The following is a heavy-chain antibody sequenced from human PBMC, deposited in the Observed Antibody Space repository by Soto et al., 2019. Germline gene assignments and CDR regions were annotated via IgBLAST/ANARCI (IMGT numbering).Heavy chain of an antibody. D-gene: IGHD2-15*01. CDR3: AKEVHCGGGSCSWSEGFVF. Sequence: QVQLVESGGGVVQPGRSLRLSCAASGFIFSSYGMHWVRQAPGKGLEWVAVISYEGSHTYYADSVKGRFTITRDNSKDTLYLPMNSRRPEDTAVYYCAKEVHCGGGSCSWSEGFVFWGQGTLLTVSS. CDR2: ISYEGSHT. V-gene: IGHV3-30*18. CDR1: GFIFSSYG. J-gene: IGHJ4*02.